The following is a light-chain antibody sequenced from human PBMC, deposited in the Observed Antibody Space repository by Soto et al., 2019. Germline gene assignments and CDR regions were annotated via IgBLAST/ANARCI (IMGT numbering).Light chain of an antibody. Sequence: EIVLTQSPATLSLSPGERATLSCRASQSVSSYLAWYQQKPGQAPRLLIYDASNRATGIPARFSGSGSGTDFTLTISSLEPEDFAVYYCQQRSNWPPYTFGQGTKVEIX. CDR1: QSVSSY. CDR2: DAS. CDR3: QQRSNWPPYT. V-gene: IGKV3-11*01. J-gene: IGKJ2*01.